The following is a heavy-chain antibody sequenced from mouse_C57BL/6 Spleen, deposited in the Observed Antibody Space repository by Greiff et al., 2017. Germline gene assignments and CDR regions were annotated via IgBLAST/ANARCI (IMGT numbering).Heavy chain of an antibody. CDR1: GYTFTSYW. Sequence: QVQLKQPGAELVKPGASVKVSCKASGYTFTSYWMHWVKQRPGQGLEWIGRIHPSDSDTNYNQKFKCKATLTVDQSSSTAYMQLSSLTSEDSAVYDCAINDYYYGSSYLMDYWGQGTSVTVSS. J-gene: IGHJ4*01. D-gene: IGHD1-1*01. CDR3: AINDYYYGSSYLMDY. V-gene: IGHV1-74*01. CDR2: IHPSDSDT.